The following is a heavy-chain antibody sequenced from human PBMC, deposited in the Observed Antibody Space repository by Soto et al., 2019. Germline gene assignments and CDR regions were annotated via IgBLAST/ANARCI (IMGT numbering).Heavy chain of an antibody. V-gene: IGHV1-18*04. J-gene: IGHJ5*02. Sequence: QVPLVQSGAEVKKPGASVKVSCKASGYTFTSYGISWVRQAPGQGLEWMGWISAYNGNTNYAQKLQGRVTMTTDTSTSTAYMELRSLRSDDTAVYYCARTYYYDSSGSRRDNWFDPWGQGTLVTVSS. CDR1: GYTFTSYG. D-gene: IGHD3-22*01. CDR2: ISAYNGNT. CDR3: ARTYYYDSSGSRRDNWFDP.